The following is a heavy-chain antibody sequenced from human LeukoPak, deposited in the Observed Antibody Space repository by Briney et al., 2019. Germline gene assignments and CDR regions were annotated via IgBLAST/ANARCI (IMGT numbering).Heavy chain of an antibody. Sequence: ASVKVSCKASGYTFTSYGISWVRQAPGQGLEWMGWISVYNGNTNYAQKLQGRVTMTTDTSTSTAYMELRSLRSDDTAVYYCARYCSGGSCSNTDFDYWGQGTLVTVSS. J-gene: IGHJ4*02. CDR2: ISVYNGNT. CDR3: ARYCSGGSCSNTDFDY. CDR1: GYTFTSYG. V-gene: IGHV1-18*01. D-gene: IGHD2-15*01.